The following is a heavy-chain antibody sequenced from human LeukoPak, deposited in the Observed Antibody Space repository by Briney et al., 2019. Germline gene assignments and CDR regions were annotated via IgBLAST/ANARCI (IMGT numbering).Heavy chain of an antibody. CDR2: IYYSGST. J-gene: IGHJ5*02. D-gene: IGHD1-1*01. CDR1: GYSISSGYY. Sequence: SETLSLTCAVSGYSISSGYYWSWIRQPPGKGLEWIGYIYYSGSTNYNPSLKSRVTISVDTSKNQFSLKLNSVTAADTAVYYCARDPRGGTSRDNWFDPWGQGTLVTVSS. V-gene: IGHV4-61*01. CDR3: ARDPRGGTSRDNWFDP.